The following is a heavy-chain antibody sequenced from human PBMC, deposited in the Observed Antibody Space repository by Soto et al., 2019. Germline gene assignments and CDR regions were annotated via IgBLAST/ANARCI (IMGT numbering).Heavy chain of an antibody. Sequence: GSLRLSCAASGFTFSSYAMIWVRQAPGKGLEWVSAISAGGGSTNYADSVKSRFTLSRDNSKNTLYLQMNSLRAEDTAVYYCAKGGAMSYYYYMDVWGKGTTVTVSS. J-gene: IGHJ6*03. CDR2: ISAGGGST. CDR1: GFTFSSYA. V-gene: IGHV3-23*01. CDR3: AKGGAMSYYYYMDV.